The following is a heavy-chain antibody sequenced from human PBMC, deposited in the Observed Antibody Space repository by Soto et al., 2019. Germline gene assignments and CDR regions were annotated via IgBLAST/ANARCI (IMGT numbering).Heavy chain of an antibody. D-gene: IGHD6-13*01. CDR2: ISAGGDAT. CDR3: AKDNGRSSWYLIAVAVAYYFDY. Sequence: GGSLRLSCAASGFSFNNYAMTWVRQTPGKGLERISGISAGGDATYYSDSVKGRFTISRDNSKNTLYLQMNSLRAEDTAVYYCAKDNGRSSWYLIAVAVAYYFDYWGQGTLVTVSS. CDR1: GFSFNNYA. V-gene: IGHV3-23*01. J-gene: IGHJ4*02.